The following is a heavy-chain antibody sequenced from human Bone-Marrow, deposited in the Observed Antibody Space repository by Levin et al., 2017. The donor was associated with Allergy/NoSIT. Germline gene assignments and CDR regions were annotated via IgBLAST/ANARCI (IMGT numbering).Heavy chain of an antibody. J-gene: IGHJ3*02. V-gene: IGHV5-51*01. D-gene: IGHD6-19*01. CDR3: ARRGKKQWLPQDRAFDI. CDR2: IYPDDSDT. Sequence: GESLKISCKGSGYSFTTYWIGWVRQMPGKGLEWMGIIYPDDSDTRYSPSFQGQVTISADKSITTAYLQWTSLKASDTAMYYCARRGKKQWLPQDRAFDIWGQGTMVTVSS. CDR1: GYSFTTYW.